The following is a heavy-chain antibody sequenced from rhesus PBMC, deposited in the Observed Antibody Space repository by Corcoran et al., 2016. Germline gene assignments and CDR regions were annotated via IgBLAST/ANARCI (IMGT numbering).Heavy chain of an antibody. CDR2: IGGSSGTT. V-gene: IGHV4-127*01. CDR3: ARDGRYCSGGVCYKPFDV. J-gene: IGHJ5-1*01. D-gene: IGHD2-39*02. CDR1: GYSIRSAYG. Sequence: QVQLQESGPGLVKPSETLSLTCAVSGYSIRSAYGWSWIRQPPGKGLEWIGFIGGSSGTTNYNPTHKSPVTIPKGPSKQQFSLKLSSVTAADTAVYYCARDGRYCSGGVCYKPFDVWGPGVLVTVSS.